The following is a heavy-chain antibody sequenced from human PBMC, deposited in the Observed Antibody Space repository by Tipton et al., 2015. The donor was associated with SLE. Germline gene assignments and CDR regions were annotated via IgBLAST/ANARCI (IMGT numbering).Heavy chain of an antibody. D-gene: IGHD6-13*01. CDR1: GFTFSSYA. J-gene: IGHJ4*02. CDR2: IWYDGSNK. CDR3: ARMKYSSSWNFDY. Sequence: SLRLSCAASGFTFSSYAMHWVRQAPGKGLEWVAVIWYDGSNKYYADSVKGRFTISRDNSKNTLYLQMNSLRAEDTAVYYCARMKYSSSWNFDYWGQGTLVTVSS. V-gene: IGHV3-33*08.